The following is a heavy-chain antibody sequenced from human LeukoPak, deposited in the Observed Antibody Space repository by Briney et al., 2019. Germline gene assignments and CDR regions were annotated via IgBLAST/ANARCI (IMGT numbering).Heavy chain of an antibody. CDR2: TYYRSKWYN. CDR3: ARAGDMEYSSSWYFVY. D-gene: IGHD6-13*01. J-gene: IGHJ4*02. V-gene: IGHV6-1*01. Sequence: SQTLSLTCAISGDSVSSNSAAWNWIRQSPSRGLEWLGRTYYRSKWYNDYAVSVKSRITINPDTSKNQFSLQLNSVTPEDTAVYYCARAGDMEYSSSWYFVYWGQGTLVTVSS. CDR1: GDSVSSNSAA.